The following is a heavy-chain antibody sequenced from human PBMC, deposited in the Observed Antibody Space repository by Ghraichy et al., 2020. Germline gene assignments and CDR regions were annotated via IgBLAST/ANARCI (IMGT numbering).Heavy chain of an antibody. CDR2: ISWDGGST. V-gene: IGHV3-43*01. CDR3: AKDMENGITGSTDY. CDR1: GFTFDDYT. J-gene: IGHJ4*02. D-gene: IGHD1-20*01. Sequence: LSLTCAASGFTFDDYTMHWVRQAPGQGLEWVSLISWDGGSTYYADSVKGRFTISRDNSKNSLYLQMNSLRTEDTALYYCAKDMENGITGSTDYWGQGTLVTVSS.